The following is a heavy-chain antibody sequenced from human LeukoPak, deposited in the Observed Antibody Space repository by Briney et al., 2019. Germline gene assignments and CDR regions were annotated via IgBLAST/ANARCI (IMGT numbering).Heavy chain of an antibody. V-gene: IGHV3-20*04. J-gene: IGHJ4*02. CDR3: AKDQGGYSYGQPDY. Sequence: PGGSLRLSCAASGFTFDDYGMSWVRQAPGKGLEWVSGINWNGGSTGYADSVKGRFTISRDNSKNTLYLQMNSLRAEDTAVYYCAKDQGGYSYGQPDYWGQGTLVTVSS. CDR1: GFTFDDYG. CDR2: INWNGGST. D-gene: IGHD5-18*01.